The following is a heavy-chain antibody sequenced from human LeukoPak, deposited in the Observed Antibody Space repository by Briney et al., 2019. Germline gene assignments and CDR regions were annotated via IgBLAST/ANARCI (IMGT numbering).Heavy chain of an antibody. CDR2: IYHSGST. D-gene: IGHD3-10*01. J-gene: IGHJ4*02. CDR3: ARDIWFGELPTPTFDY. V-gene: IGHV4-38-2*02. Sequence: PSETLSLTCTVSGYSISSGYYWGWTRQPPGKGLEWIGSIYHSGSTYYNPSLKSRVTISVDTSKNQFSLKLSSVTAADTAVYYCARDIWFGELPTPTFDYWGQGTLVTVSS. CDR1: GYSISSGYY.